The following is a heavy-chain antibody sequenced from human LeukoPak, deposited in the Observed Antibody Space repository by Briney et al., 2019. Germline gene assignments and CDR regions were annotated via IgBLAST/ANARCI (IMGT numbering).Heavy chain of an antibody. J-gene: IGHJ5*02. CDR2: INHSGST. V-gene: IGHV4-34*01. D-gene: IGHD3-16*02. Sequence: PSETLSLTCAVYGGSFSGYYWSWIRQPPGKGLEWIGEINHSGSTNYNPSLKSRVTISVDTSKNQFSLKLSSVTAADTAVCYCARDLMITFGGVIVNWFDPWGQGTLVTVSS. CDR1: GGSFSGYY. CDR3: ARDLMITFGGVIVNWFDP.